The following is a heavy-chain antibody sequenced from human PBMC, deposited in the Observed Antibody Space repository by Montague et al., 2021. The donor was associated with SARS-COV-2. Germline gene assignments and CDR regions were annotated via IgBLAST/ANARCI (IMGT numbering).Heavy chain of an antibody. CDR2: ISYDGSNK. Sequence: SLRLSCAASGFTFSSYAMHWVRQAPGKGLEWVAVISYDGSNKYYVDSVKGRFTISRDNSKNTLYLQMNSLRAEDTAVYYCAREGLGNYYDSSGYYPFDYWGQRTLVTVSS. V-gene: IGHV3-30*04. J-gene: IGHJ4*02. D-gene: IGHD3-22*01. CDR3: AREGLGNYYDSSGYYPFDY. CDR1: GFTFSSYA.